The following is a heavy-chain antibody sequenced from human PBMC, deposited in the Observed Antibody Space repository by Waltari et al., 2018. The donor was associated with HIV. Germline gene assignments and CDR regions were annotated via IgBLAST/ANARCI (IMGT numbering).Heavy chain of an antibody. D-gene: IGHD1-7*01. CDR2: IYYSGGT. J-gene: IGHJ4*02. CDR1: GGSISSSSYY. Sequence: QLQLQESGPGLVKPSETLSLTCTVSGGSISSSSYYWGWIRQPPGKGLGWIGSIYYSGGTCYNPPLKSRVTISVDTSKNQFSLKLSSVTAADTAVYYCARRGITGTKRTFDYWGQGTLVTVSS. V-gene: IGHV4-39*01. CDR3: ARRGITGTKRTFDY.